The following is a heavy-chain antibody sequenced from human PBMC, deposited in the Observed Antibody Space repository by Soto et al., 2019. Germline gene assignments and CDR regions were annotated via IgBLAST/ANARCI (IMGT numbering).Heavy chain of an antibody. CDR1: GFTFSSYA. V-gene: IGHV3-23*01. J-gene: IGHJ4*02. CDR2: ISGSGGST. Sequence: PGGSLRLSCAASGFTFSSYAMSWVRQAPGKGLEWVSAISGSGGSTYYADSVKGRFTISRDNSKNTLYLQMNSLRAEDTAVYYCAKEPRSLYYDFLSGYLTPYYFDYWGQGTLVTVS. CDR3: AKEPRSLYYDFLSGYLTPYYFDY. D-gene: IGHD3-3*01.